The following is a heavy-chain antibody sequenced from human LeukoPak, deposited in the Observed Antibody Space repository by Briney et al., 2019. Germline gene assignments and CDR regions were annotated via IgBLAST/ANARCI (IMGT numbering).Heavy chain of an antibody. CDR3: AKRSEYTTGWFFAF. CDR2: ISGSGDNT. D-gene: IGHD6-19*01. Sequence: PGGSLRLSCAASGFSFSSYAMSWVRQAPGKGLEWVSSISGSGDNTYYAESVKGRFTISRDNSKNTLFLQMNSLRAEDTAVFYCAKRSEYTTGWFFAFWGQGTLVTVSS. V-gene: IGHV3-23*01. J-gene: IGHJ4*02. CDR1: GFSFSSYA.